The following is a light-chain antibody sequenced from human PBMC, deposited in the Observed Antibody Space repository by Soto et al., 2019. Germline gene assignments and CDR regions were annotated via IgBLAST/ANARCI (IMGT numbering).Light chain of an antibody. CDR2: GAS. Sequence: ETVLTQSPGTLSLSPGERATLSCRASQSVSNNYLAWYQQKPGQAPRLLISGASSRATGIPDRFSGSGSGTDFTLTICRLEPEDVAVYYCQQYGGSPRYTFGQGTKLEIK. V-gene: IGKV3-20*01. CDR1: QSVSNNY. J-gene: IGKJ2*01. CDR3: QQYGGSPRYT.